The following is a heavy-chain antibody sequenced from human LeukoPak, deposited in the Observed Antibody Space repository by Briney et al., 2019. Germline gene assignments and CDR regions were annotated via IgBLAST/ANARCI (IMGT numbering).Heavy chain of an antibody. CDR2: IHSSGST. CDR3: ARGPGTWYYY. V-gene: IGHV4-59*12. Sequence: SETLSLTCTVSGGSISRYYWTWIRQPPGKGLEWIGYIHSSGSTYYNPSLKSRVTISIDTSKNQFSLKLSSVTAADTALYYCARGPGTWYYYWGQGTLVTVSS. D-gene: IGHD6-13*01. CDR1: GGSISRYY. J-gene: IGHJ4*02.